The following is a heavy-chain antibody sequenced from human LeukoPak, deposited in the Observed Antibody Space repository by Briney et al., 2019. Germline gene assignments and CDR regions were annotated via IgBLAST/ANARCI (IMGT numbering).Heavy chain of an antibody. CDR1: GFTFDDYT. CDR3: ANARPSRSGYYTEYFQH. Sequence: GGSLRLSCAASGFTFDDYTMHWVRQAPGKGLEWVSLISWDGGSTYYADSVKGRFTISRDNSKNSLYLQMNSLRTEDTALYYCANARPSRSGYYTEYFQHWGQGTLVTVSS. D-gene: IGHD3-3*01. V-gene: IGHV3-43*01. CDR2: ISWDGGST. J-gene: IGHJ1*01.